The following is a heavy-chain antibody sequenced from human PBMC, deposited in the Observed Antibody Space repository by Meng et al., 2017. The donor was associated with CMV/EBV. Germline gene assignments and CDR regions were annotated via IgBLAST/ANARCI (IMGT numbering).Heavy chain of an antibody. Sequence: GESLKISCAASGFTFSSHSMNWVRQAPGKGLEWVSYISSSSSTIYYADSVKGRFTISRDNAKNSLYLQMNSLRAEDTAVYYCARDRYCSSTSYYEYYYYYGMDVWGQGTTVTVSS. D-gene: IGHD2-2*01. CDR2: ISSSSSTI. CDR1: GFTFSSHS. CDR3: ARDRYCSSTSYYEYYYYYGMDV. V-gene: IGHV3-48*04. J-gene: IGHJ6*02.